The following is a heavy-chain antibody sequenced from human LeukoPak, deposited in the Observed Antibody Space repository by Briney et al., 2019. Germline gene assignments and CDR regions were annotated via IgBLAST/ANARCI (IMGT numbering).Heavy chain of an antibody. CDR1: GFTFSSHW. CDR3: AKDVGKWESLHFFDY. CDR2: INSDGSSI. J-gene: IGHJ4*02. Sequence: GGSLRLSCAASGFTFSSHWMHWVRQAPGKGLVWVSRINSDGSSISYADSVKGRFTISRDNAKNTLYLQMNSLRGDDTAVYYCAKDVGKWESLHFFDYWGQGTLVTVSS. D-gene: IGHD1-26*01. V-gene: IGHV3-74*01.